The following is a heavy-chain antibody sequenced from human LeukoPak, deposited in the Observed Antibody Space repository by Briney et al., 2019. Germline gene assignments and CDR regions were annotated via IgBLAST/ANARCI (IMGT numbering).Heavy chain of an antibody. CDR2: IYSSGST. J-gene: IGHJ6*03. CDR1: GGSISSYY. V-gene: IGHV4-4*09. D-gene: IGHD1-14*01. Sequence: SETLSLTCTVSGGSISSYYWTWIRQPPGKGLEWIGNIYSSGSTNYGPSLESRLTTSVDTSMNQLSLNLTSVTAADTAVYYCARLVSYYYMDVWGKGTTVTVSS. CDR3: ARLVSYYYMDV.